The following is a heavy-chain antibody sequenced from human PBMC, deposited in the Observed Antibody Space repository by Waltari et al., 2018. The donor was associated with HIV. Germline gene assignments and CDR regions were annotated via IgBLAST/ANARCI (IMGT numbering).Heavy chain of an antibody. CDR2: IYYSGST. CDR1: GGSISSSSYY. CDR3: ASASYDFWSGYHYGMDV. D-gene: IGHD3-3*01. V-gene: IGHV4-39*07. Sequence: QLQLQESGPGLVKPSETLSLTCTVSGGSISSSSYYWGWIRQPPGKGLEWIGSIYYSGSTYYNPSLKSRVTISVDTSKNQFSLKLSSVTAADTAVYYCASASYDFWSGYHYGMDVWGQGTTVTVSS. J-gene: IGHJ6*02.